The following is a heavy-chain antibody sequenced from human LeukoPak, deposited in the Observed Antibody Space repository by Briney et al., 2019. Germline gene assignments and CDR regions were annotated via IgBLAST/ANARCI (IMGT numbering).Heavy chain of an antibody. CDR3: ARGMTWSAY. V-gene: IGHV3-7*04. J-gene: IGHJ4*02. CDR1: GFTFSTYW. D-gene: IGHD2-21*02. Sequence: PGGSLRLSCAASGFTFSTYWMLWVRQAPGKGLEWVANIKGDGSEKHYVDSVKGRFTISGDNAKSTLYLQMNSLRADDTALYYCARGMTWSAYWGQGTMVAVAS. CDR2: IKGDGSEK.